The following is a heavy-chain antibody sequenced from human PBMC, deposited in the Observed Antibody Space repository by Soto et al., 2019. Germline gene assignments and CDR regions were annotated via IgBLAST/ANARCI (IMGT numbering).Heavy chain of an antibody. J-gene: IGHJ5*02. D-gene: IGHD3-3*01. CDR2: INKDGSEK. V-gene: IGHV3-7*01. Sequence: GESLRLSCAASGFIFGDFWMSWVRQAPGKGLEWVANINKDGSEKSYVDSVKGRFTISRGNAKNSLYLEMNSLRVEDTAVYYCARYDFWIPGNFDPRGQGSLVTVSS. CDR3: ARYDFWIPGNFDP. CDR1: GFIFGDFW.